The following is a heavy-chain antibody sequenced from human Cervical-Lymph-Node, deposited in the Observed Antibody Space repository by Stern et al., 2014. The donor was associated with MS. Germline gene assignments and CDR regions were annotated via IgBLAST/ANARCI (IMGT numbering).Heavy chain of an antibody. Sequence: VQLLESGAEVKKPGSSVKVSCKTSGDTFSNYAFSWVRQAPGRGIEWMGGIIPIFGTTNYAQKFQGRVTLNAAKSKTTDYTELCSRSSEDTAVYFCATDGGGYEVLWGRGALVTFSS. V-gene: IGHV1-69*06. CDR1: GDTFSNYA. CDR2: IIPIFGTT. J-gene: IGHJ2*01. CDR3: ATDGGGYEVL. D-gene: IGHD5-12*01.